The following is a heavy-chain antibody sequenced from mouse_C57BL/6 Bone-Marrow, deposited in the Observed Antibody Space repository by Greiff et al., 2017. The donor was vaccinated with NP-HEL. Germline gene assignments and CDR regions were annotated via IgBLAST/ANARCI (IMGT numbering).Heavy chain of an antibody. CDR2: INPGSGGT. V-gene: IGHV1-54*01. CDR1: GYAFTNYL. CDR3: ARWGGYDGKPYD. J-gene: IGHJ2*01. Sequence: QVQLQQSGAELVRPGTSVKVSCKASGYAFTNYLIEWVKQRPGQGLEWIGVINPGSGGTNYNEKFKGKATLTADKSSSTAYMQLSSLTSEDSAVYFCARWGGYDGKPYDWGQGTTLTVSS. D-gene: IGHD2-1*01.